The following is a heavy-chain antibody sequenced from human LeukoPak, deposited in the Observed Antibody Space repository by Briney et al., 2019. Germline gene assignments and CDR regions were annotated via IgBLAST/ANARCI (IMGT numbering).Heavy chain of an antibody. CDR1: GASLSGYY. Sequence: PSETLSLTCTVSGASLSGYYWSWIRQPAGKGPEWIGRIYTSGSTNYNPSLKSRVTISVDTSKNQFSLKLSSVTAADTAVYYCARKSDYGGNEFDPWGQGTLVTVSS. CDR2: IYTSGST. D-gene: IGHD4-23*01. J-gene: IGHJ5*02. CDR3: ARKSDYGGNEFDP. V-gene: IGHV4-4*07.